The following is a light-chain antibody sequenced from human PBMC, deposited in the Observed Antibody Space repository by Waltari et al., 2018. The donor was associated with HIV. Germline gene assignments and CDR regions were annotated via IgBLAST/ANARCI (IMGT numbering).Light chain of an antibody. V-gene: IGKV3-15*01. J-gene: IGKJ4*01. CDR3: QQYDKWPLT. CDR2: GAS. CDR1: RNVNNN. Sequence: EIVMTQSPATLSVSPGERVTLSCRASRNVNNNLAWYQQKPGQAPRLLIYGASTRATGLPARFSGSGSGTECTLTISSLQSEEFAVYYCQQYDKWPLTFGGGTKVEIK.